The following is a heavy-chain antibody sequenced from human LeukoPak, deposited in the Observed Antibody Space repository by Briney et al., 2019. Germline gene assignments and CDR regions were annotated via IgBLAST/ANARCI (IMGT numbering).Heavy chain of an antibody. D-gene: IGHD3-3*01. CDR2: ISGSGGST. CDR3: AKVLYYDFWSGSVGFDP. V-gene: IGHV3-23*01. CDR1: GFTFSSYA. J-gene: IGHJ5*02. Sequence: GGSLRLSCAASGFTFSSYAMSWVRQAPGKGLEWVSAISGSGGSTYYADSVKGRFTISRDNSKNTLYLQLNSLRAEDTAVYYCAKVLYYDFWSGSVGFDPWGQGTLVTVSS.